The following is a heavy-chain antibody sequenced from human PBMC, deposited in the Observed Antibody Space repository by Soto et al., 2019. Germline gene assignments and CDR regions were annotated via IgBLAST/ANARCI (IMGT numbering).Heavy chain of an antibody. J-gene: IGHJ5*02. CDR3: ARDLGYCRSGTCYREWFDP. D-gene: IGHD2-15*01. V-gene: IGHV1-18*01. CDR1: GYTFSTHG. CDR2: VRGDNGHR. Sequence: QVQLVQSGAEVKKPGASVKVSCKASGYTFSTHGISWVRQVPGQGLEWMGWVRGDNGHRNYAQSLQGRATMTTDTATHTAYMELRSLGSDDTAVYYCARDLGYCRSGTCYREWFDPWGQGTLVTVSS.